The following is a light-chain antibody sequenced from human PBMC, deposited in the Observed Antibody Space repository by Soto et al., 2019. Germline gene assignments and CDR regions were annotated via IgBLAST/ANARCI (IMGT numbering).Light chain of an antibody. Sequence: EIVMTQSPDTLSVSPGERATLTCRAGQGATTNFAWYQQKSGQSPRLLIYDVSIRSTGVPARFSATGSETDFTLTISGLQSGDSAVYFCQQYNNWPFSFGQGTLLEVK. CDR1: QGATTN. CDR3: QQYNNWPFS. V-gene: IGKV3-15*01. J-gene: IGKJ5*01. CDR2: DVS.